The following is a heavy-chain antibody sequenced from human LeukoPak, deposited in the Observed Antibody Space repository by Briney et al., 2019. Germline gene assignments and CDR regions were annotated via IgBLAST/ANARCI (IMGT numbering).Heavy chain of an antibody. J-gene: IGHJ4*02. D-gene: IGHD2-2*02. CDR1: GFAFRDYA. CDR2: IGGSGDI. V-gene: IGHV3-23*01. CDR3: ARGYCTSSSCYNDY. Sequence: GGSLRLSCAASGFAFRDYAMSWVRQAPGKGLEWVSSIGGSGDIYYADSVKGRFAISRDTSKNTLHLQMNSLRAEDTAVYYCARGYCTSSSCYNDYWGQGTLVTVSS.